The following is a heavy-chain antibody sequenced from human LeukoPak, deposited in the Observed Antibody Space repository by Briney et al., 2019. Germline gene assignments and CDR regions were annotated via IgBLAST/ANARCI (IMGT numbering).Heavy chain of an antibody. CDR3: ARDRERGSGWEKFDY. V-gene: IGHV1-2*02. D-gene: IGHD6-19*01. CDR1: GYTFTGYY. Sequence: ASVKVSCKASGYTFTGYYMHWVRQAPGQGLERMGWINPNSDGTNYAQKFQGRVTMTRDTSISTAYMELSSLRSDDTAVYYCARDRERGSGWEKFDYWGQGTLVTVSS. J-gene: IGHJ4*02. CDR2: INPNSDGT.